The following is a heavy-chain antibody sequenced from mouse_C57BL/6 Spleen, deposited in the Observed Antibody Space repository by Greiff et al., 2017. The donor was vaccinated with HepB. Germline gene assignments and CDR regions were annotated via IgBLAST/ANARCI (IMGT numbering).Heavy chain of an antibody. CDR1: GYSITSGYY. CDR2: ISYDGSN. V-gene: IGHV3-6*01. CDR3: ARARAMDY. J-gene: IGHJ4*01. Sequence: DVKLQESGPGLVKPSQSLSLTCSVTGYSITSGYYWNWIRQFPGNKLEWMGYISYDGSNNYNPSLKNRISITRDTSKNQFFLKLNSVTTEDTATYYSARARAMDYWGQGTSVTVSS.